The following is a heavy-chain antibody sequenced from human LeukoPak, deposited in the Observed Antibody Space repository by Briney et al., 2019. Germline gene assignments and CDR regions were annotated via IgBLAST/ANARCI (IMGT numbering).Heavy chain of an antibody. V-gene: IGHV4-61*02. CDR2: IYTSGST. J-gene: IGHJ5*02. CDR1: GGSISSGSYY. Sequence: SETLSLTCTVSGGSISSGSYYWSWIRQPAGKGLEWIGRIYTSGSTNYNPSLKSRVTISVDTSKNQFSLKLSSVTAADTAVYYCARDIRGPISPDWFFDPWGQGTLVTVSS. D-gene: IGHD3/OR15-3a*01. CDR3: ARDIRGPISPDWFFDP.